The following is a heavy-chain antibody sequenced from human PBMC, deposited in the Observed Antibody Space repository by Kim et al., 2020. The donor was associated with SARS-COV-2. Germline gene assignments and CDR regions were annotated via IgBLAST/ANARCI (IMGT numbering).Heavy chain of an antibody. D-gene: IGHD2-2*01. V-gene: IGHV3-48*02. CDR3: ARGYCSSSRCYAGPDY. J-gene: IGHJ4*02. Sequence: DSVQGRFTISRDNSENALFLQMNSLRDDDTAVYYCARGYCSSSRCYAGPDYWGQGTLVTV.